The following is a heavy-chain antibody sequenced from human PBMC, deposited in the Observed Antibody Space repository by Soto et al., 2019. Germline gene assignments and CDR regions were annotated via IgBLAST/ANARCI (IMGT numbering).Heavy chain of an antibody. D-gene: IGHD1-26*01. J-gene: IGHJ4*02. Sequence: QVQLVQSGAEVKKPGSSVKVSCTASGGTFSSYSINWVRQAPGQGLEWMGEIIPIFGTANYAQKFQGRVTITADDSTSTAYMELSSLRSEDTAVYYGARDGGRHSGGIDYWGQGTLVNVSS. V-gene: IGHV1-69*01. CDR1: GGTFSSYS. CDR3: ARDGGRHSGGIDY. CDR2: IIPIFGTA.